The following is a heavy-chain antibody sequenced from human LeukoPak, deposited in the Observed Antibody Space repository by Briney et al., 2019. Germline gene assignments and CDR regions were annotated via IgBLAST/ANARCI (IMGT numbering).Heavy chain of an antibody. CDR3: AREIHLLFLATRGSWYDY. V-gene: IGHV1-69*05. J-gene: IGHJ4*02. D-gene: IGHD6-13*01. CDR1: GGTFSSHA. CDR2: IIPIFGTA. Sequence: SVKVSCKASGGTFSSHAISWVRQAPGQGLEWMGGIIPIFGTANYAQKLQGRVTMTTDTSTSTAYMELRSLRSDDTAVYYCAREIHLLFLATRGSWYDYWGQGTLVTVSS.